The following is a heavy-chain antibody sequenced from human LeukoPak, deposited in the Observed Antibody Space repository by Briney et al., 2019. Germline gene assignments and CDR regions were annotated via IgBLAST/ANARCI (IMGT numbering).Heavy chain of an antibody. CDR3: AREDPTVSDFDY. V-gene: IGHV1-69*01. Sequence: SVKVSCKASGGTFSSYAISWVRQAPGQGLEWMGGIIPIFGTANYAQKFQGRVTITADESTSTAYMELSSLRSEDTAMYYCAREDPTVSDFDYWGQGTLVTVSS. D-gene: IGHD2-21*01. CDR1: GGTFSSYA. J-gene: IGHJ4*02. CDR2: IIPIFGTA.